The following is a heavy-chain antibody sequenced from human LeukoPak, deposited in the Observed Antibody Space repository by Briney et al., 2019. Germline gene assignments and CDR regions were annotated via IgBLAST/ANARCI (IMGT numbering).Heavy chain of an antibody. CDR3: ARYYYDSSGYYGAFDY. J-gene: IGHJ4*02. CDR1: GFTFDDYG. D-gene: IGHD3-22*01. V-gene: IGHV3-20*04. CDR2: INWNGGST. Sequence: PGGSLRLSCAASGFTFDDYGMSWVRQAPGKGLEWVSGINWNGGSTGYADSVKGRFTISRDNAKNSLYLQMNSLRAEDTALYYCARYYYDSSGYYGAFDYWGQGTLVTFPS.